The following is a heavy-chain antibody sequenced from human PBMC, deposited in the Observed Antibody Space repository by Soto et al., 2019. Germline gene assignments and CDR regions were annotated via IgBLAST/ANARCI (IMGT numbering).Heavy chain of an antibody. CDR2: ISSDGSNK. Sequence: QVQLVESGGGVVHPGRSLRLSCTASGFNFSDFGMHWVRQAPGKGLEWLALISSDGSNKFYADSVRGRFTVSRDRSDNTLPLHMSAVRNDDTAMYYCAKDFARGPMGMSLDSWGQGTLVIVSS. D-gene: IGHD1-26*01. CDR3: AKDFARGPMGMSLDS. J-gene: IGHJ4*02. CDR1: GFNFSDFG. V-gene: IGHV3-30*18.